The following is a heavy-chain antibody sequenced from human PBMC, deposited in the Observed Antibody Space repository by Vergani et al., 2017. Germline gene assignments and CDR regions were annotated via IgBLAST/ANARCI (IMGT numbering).Heavy chain of an antibody. CDR3: ARRGVYYYDSIGYYYDQPLDAFDI. D-gene: IGHD3-22*01. Sequence: QVQLVQSGAEVKKPGASVKVSCKASGYTFTSYYMHWVRQAPGQGLEWMGIINPSGGSTSYAQKFQGRVTMTRDTSTSTVYMELSSLRSEETAVYYCARRGVYYYDSIGYYYDQPLDAFDIWGQGTMVTVSS. V-gene: IGHV1-46*01. CDR2: INPSGGST. CDR1: GYTFTSYY. J-gene: IGHJ3*02.